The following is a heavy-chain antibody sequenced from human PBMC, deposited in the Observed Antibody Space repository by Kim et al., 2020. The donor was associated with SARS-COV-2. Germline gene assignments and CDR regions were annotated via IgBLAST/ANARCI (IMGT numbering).Heavy chain of an antibody. V-gene: IGHV4-31*03. J-gene: IGHJ4*02. CDR3: ARGQPLAY. D-gene: IGHD2-2*01. CDR1: GGSIRSGGKF. CDR2: ISYSGNS. Sequence: SETLSLTCSVSGGSIRSGGKFWTWIRQHPAKGLEWIGYISYSGNSHYSPSLSSRVSISLQTSENQFSLELTSVTAADTAVYYCARGQPLAYWGQGILVTVSS.